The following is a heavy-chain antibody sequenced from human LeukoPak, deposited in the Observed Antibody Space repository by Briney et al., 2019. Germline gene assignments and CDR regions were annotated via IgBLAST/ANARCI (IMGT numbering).Heavy chain of an antibody. CDR3: ARGRIYDILTGYIFEYFQH. D-gene: IGHD3-9*01. CDR1: GYTFTSYC. V-gene: IGHV1-46*01. Sequence: ASVKVSCKASGYTFTSYCMHWVRQAPGQGLEWMGIINPSGGSTSYAQTFQGRVTMTRDTSTSTVYMELSSLRSEDTAVYYCARGRIYDILTGYIFEYFQHWGQGTLVTVSS. CDR2: INPSGGST. J-gene: IGHJ1*01.